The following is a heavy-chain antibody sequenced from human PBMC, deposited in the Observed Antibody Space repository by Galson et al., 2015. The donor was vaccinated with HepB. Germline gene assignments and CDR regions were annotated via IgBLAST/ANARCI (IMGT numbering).Heavy chain of an antibody. Sequence: SVKISCKAAGGSFRTFAFNWVRDAPGRRLGWMGTFMPIFPPSNYPQKFQDRVIITSDRSTTTSYMEPSCQGPRDTAVYYCARGVGRGRRYSNTWQKDYYDMDVWGQGTTVTVSS. V-gene: IGHV1-69*06. CDR1: GGSFRTFA. J-gene: IGHJ6*02. D-gene: IGHD6-13*01. CDR3: ARGVGRGRRYSNTWQKDYYDMDV. CDR2: FMPIFPPS.